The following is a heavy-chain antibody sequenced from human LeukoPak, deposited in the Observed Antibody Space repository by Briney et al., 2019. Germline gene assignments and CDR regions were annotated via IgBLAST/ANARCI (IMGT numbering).Heavy chain of an antibody. Sequence: GGSLRLSCAASGFTFSSHAMGWVRQAPGKGLEWVSSISGSGGSTYYGDSVKGRFTIARDNSRNTLYLQMNSLRVEDTAVYYCAKDSGGASDYWGQGTLVTVSS. CDR2: ISGSGGST. CDR1: GFTFSSHA. D-gene: IGHD1-26*01. V-gene: IGHV3-23*01. J-gene: IGHJ4*02. CDR3: AKDSGGASDY.